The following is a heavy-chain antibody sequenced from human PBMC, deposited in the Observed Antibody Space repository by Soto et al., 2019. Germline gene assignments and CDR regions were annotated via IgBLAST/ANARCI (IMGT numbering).Heavy chain of an antibody. CDR2: IIPIFGTA. V-gene: IGHV1-69*13. Sequence: ASVKVSCKASGGTFSSYAISWVRQAPGQGVEWMGGIIPIFGTANYAQKFQGRVTITADESTSTAYMELSSLRSEDTAVYYCARALAFWSGYDYYYYYGMAVWGQATNVTLSS. D-gene: IGHD3-3*01. CDR1: GGTFSSYA. CDR3: ARALAFWSGYDYYYYYGMAV. J-gene: IGHJ6*02.